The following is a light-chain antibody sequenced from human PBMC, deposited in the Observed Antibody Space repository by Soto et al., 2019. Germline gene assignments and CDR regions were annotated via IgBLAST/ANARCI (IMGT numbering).Light chain of an antibody. Sequence: EIVWTQSPGILSLSPGERATLSCRASQTISHNYLAWYQHKPGQAPRLLIYDASTRATAIPDRFSGSGSGTDFSLTISSLEPEDFAVYYCQQYGDPPYAFGQGTKLEVK. CDR3: QQYGDPPYA. CDR1: QTISHNY. J-gene: IGKJ2*01. CDR2: DAS. V-gene: IGKV3-20*01.